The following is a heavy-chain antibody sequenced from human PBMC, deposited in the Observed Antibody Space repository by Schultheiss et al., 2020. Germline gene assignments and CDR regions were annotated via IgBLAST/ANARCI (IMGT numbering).Heavy chain of an antibody. CDR3: ARFNGRPERTDWYFDL. V-gene: IGHV6-1*01. CDR2: TYYRSKWYN. D-gene: IGHD1-1*01. J-gene: IGHJ2*01. Sequence: SQTLSLTCAISGDSVSSNSAAWNWIRQSPSRGLEWLGRTYYRSKWYNDYAVSVKSRITINPDTSKNQFSLQLNSVTPEDTAVYYCARFNGRPERTDWYFDLWGSGTLVTVTS. CDR1: GDSVSSNSAA.